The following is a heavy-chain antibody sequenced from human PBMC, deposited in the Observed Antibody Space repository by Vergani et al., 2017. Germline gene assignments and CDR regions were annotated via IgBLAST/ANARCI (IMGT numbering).Heavy chain of an antibody. CDR2: IYYSGST. CDR3: ARERREYSGCDNYYYMDV. J-gene: IGHJ6*03. Sequence: QVQLQESGPGLVKPSETLSLPCTVSGGSISSYYWSWIRQPPGKGLEWMGYIYYSGSTNYNPSLKSRVTISVDTSKDQFSLKLSSVTAADTAVYYCARERREYSGCDNYYYMDVWGKGTTVTVSS. V-gene: IGHV4-59*01. D-gene: IGHD5-12*01. CDR1: GGSISSYY.